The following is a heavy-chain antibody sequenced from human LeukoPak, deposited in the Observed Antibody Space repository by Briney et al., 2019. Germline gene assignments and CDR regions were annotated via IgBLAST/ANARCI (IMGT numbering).Heavy chain of an antibody. Sequence: PGGSLRLSCAASGFTFSTYIMRWVRQAPGKGLEWVSAISGSGGNTYYADSVKGRFTISRDNSKNTLFLQMNSLRAEDTALYFCAAGSGSFSPFGYWGQGTLVTVSS. CDR1: GFTFSTYI. CDR2: ISGSGGNT. CDR3: AAGSGSFSPFGY. V-gene: IGHV3-23*01. J-gene: IGHJ4*02. D-gene: IGHD3-10*01.